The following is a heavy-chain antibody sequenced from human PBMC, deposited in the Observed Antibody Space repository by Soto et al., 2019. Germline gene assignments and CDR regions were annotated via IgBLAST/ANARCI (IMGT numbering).Heavy chain of an antibody. CDR1: GGSISSGGYY. V-gene: IGHV4-31*03. CDR2: IYYSGST. CDR3: ARGFFGGAAYYYYYMDV. Sequence: SETLSLTCTVSGGSISSGGYYWSWIRQHPGKGLEWIGYIYYSGSTYYNPSLKSRVTISVDTSKNQFSLKLSSVTAADTAVYYCARGFFGGAAYYYYYMDVWGKGTTVTVSS. D-gene: IGHD3-16*01. J-gene: IGHJ6*03.